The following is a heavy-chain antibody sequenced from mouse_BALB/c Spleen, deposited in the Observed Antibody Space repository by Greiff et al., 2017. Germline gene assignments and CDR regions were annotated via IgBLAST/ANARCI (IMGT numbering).Heavy chain of an antibody. Sequence: VQGVESGPGLVQPSQSLSITCTVSGFSLTSYGVHWVRQSPGKGLEWLGVIWSGGSTDYNAAFISRLSISKDNSKSQVFFKMNSLQADDTAIYYCARNRAGTYYAMDYWGQGTSVTVSS. CDR1: GFSLTSYG. CDR2: IWSGGST. J-gene: IGHJ4*01. CDR3: ARNRAGTYYAMDY. D-gene: IGHD3-3*01. V-gene: IGHV2-4-1*01.